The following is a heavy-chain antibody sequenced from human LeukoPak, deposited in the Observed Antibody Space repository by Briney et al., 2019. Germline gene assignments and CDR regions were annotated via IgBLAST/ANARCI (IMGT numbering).Heavy chain of an antibody. Sequence: GGSLRLSCAASGLTFSNYWMHWVRQAPGKGLVWVSGISADGRRTVYADSVKGRFTISRDDSKNTLYLQMNTLRAEDTAVYYCAKDYPLDYWGQGALVTVSS. J-gene: IGHJ4*02. CDR1: GLTFSNYW. CDR3: AKDYPLDY. CDR2: ISADGRRT. V-gene: IGHV3-74*01.